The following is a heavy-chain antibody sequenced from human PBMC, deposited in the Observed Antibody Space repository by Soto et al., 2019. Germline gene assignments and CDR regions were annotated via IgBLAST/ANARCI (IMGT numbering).Heavy chain of an antibody. D-gene: IGHD3-10*01. CDR1: GGSISIYY. J-gene: IGHJ6*02. Sequence: LSLTCTVSGGSISIYYWSWSRQPPGKGLEWIGYIYYSGSTNYNPSLKSRVTISVDTSKNQFSLKLSSVTTADTAVYYCARDHVVRGVIDYGMDVWGQGTTVTVSS. V-gene: IGHV4-59*01. CDR3: ARDHVVRGVIDYGMDV. CDR2: IYYSGST.